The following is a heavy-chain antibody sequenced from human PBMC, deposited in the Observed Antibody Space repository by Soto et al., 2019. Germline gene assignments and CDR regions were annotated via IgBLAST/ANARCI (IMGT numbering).Heavy chain of an antibody. V-gene: IGHV3-21*01. D-gene: IGHD3-3*01. Sequence: EVQLVESGGGLVKPGGSLRLSCAASGFTFSSYSMNWVRQAPGKGLEWVSSISSSSSYIYYADSVKGRFTISRDNAKNSLYLQMNSLRAEDTAVYYCARDGSRAYYDFWSGQPAYWGQGTLVTVSS. CDR2: ISSSSSYI. J-gene: IGHJ4*02. CDR1: GFTFSSYS. CDR3: ARDGSRAYYDFWSGQPAY.